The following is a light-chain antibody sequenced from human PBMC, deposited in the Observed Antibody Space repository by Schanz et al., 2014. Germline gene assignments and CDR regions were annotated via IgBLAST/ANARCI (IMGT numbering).Light chain of an antibody. Sequence: QSVLTQPPSASGSPGQSVTISCNGTSSDFGAYNSVSWYQQHPGKAPKLMIYDVSNRPSGVSNRFSGSKSGNTASLTISGLQAEDEADYYCCSYAGRSLIFGGGTKLTVL. CDR3: CSYAGRSLI. CDR2: DVS. V-gene: IGLV2-14*03. J-gene: IGLJ2*01. CDR1: SSDFGAYNS.